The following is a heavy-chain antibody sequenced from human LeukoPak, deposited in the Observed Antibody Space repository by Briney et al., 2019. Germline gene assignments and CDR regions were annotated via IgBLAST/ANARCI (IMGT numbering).Heavy chain of an antibody. Sequence: SETLSLTCTVSGGSISSSSYYWGWIRQPPGKGLEWIGSIYYSGSTYYNPSLKSRVTISVDTSKNQFSLKLSSVTAADTAVYYCARHPRDSPQNWGQGTLVTVSS. CDR1: GGSISSSSYY. J-gene: IGHJ4*02. CDR3: ARHPRDSPQN. CDR2: IYYSGST. V-gene: IGHV4-39*01. D-gene: IGHD5-24*01.